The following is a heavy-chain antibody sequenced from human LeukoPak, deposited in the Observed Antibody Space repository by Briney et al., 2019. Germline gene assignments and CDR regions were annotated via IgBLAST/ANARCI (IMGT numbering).Heavy chain of an antibody. D-gene: IGHD3-22*01. CDR3: CRHRDSSGPGLFHFDY. V-gene: IGHV3-33*08. J-gene: IGHJ4*02. CDR2: IWYGGSNK. CDR1: GFTFSSYG. Sequence: GRSLRLSCAASGFTFSSYGMHWVRQAPGKGLEWVAVIWYGGSNKYYADSVKGRFTISRDNSKNTLYLQMNSLKAEDTAMYYCCRHRDSSGPGLFHFDYWGQGILVTVSS.